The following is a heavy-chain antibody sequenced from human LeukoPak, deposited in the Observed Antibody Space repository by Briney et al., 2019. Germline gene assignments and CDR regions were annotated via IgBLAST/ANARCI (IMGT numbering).Heavy chain of an antibody. J-gene: IGHJ4*02. V-gene: IGHV1-69*05. CDR2: IIPIFGTA. Sequence: SVKVSCKASGGTFSSYAISWVRQAPGQGLEWMGGIIPIFGTANYAQKFQGRVTMTRNTSISTAYMELSSLRSEDTAVYYCASAALVNTNWYYFDYWGQGTLVTVSS. CDR3: ASAALVNTNWYYFDY. D-gene: IGHD1-1*01. CDR1: GGTFSSYA.